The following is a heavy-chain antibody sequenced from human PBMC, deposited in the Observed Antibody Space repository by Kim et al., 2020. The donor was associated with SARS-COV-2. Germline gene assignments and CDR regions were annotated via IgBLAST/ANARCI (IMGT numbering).Heavy chain of an antibody. CDR3: ARGGPVLLWFGDSVDAFDI. D-gene: IGHD3-10*01. J-gene: IGHJ3*02. Sequence: GRFTISRDNAKDTLYLQMNSLRAEDTAVYYCARGGPVLLWFGDSVDAFDIWGQGTMVTVSS. V-gene: IGHV3-74*01.